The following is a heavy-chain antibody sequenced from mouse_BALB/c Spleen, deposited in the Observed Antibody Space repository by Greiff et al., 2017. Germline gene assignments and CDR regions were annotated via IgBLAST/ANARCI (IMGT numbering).Heavy chain of an antibody. CDR3: ARSIYYGSRYTRSYFDY. Sequence: QVQLKQSGAELVRPGTSVKISCKASGYAFTNYWLGWVKQRPGHGLEWIGDIYPGSGNTYYNEKFKGKATLTADKSSSTAYMQLSSLTSEDSAVYFCARSIYYGSRYTRSYFDYWGQGTTLTVSS. CDR1: GYAFTNYW. CDR2: IYPGSGNT. V-gene: IGHV1-63*01. D-gene: IGHD1-1*01. J-gene: IGHJ2*01.